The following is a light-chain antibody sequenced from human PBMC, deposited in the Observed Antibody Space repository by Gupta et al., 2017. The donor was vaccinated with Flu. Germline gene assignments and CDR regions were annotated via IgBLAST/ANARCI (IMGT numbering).Light chain of an antibody. V-gene: IGLV3-1*01. Sequence: GQTVNITCSGDSVVEKYTSWYQHRPGQAPLLVIFEIYRRLSGIPERCSGSISGNTATLTISVTPTMDEADYYCHAWDSDSAEVVFGGGTKLTVL. CDR1: SVVEKY. CDR2: EIY. CDR3: HAWDSDSAEVV. J-gene: IGLJ2*01.